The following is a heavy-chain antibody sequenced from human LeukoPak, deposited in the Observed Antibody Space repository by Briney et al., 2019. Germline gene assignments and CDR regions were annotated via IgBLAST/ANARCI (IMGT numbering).Heavy chain of an antibody. V-gene: IGHV1-46*01. CDR2: INPNVGST. D-gene: IGHD2-15*01. J-gene: IGHJ4*02. CDR3: ARALSGANRMGNDY. CDR1: GYTFTSYY. Sequence: ASVKVSCKASGYTFTSYYMHWVRQAPGQGLEWMGIINPNVGSTSYAQKFQGRVTMTRDTSTTTVYMELSSLRSEDTAVYYCARALSGANRMGNDYWGQGTLVTVSS.